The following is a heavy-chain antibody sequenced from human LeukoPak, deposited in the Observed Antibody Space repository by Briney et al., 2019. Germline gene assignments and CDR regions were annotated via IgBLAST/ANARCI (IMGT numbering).Heavy chain of an antibody. CDR3: ARGGYYGSGSFPDY. CDR1: GYSFASFG. V-gene: IGHV1-18*01. J-gene: IGHJ4*02. Sequence: ASVKVSCKASGYSFASFGINWVRQAPGQGLEWMGWISAYNGDTNYAQSLQGRVTMTTDTSTSTAYMDLRSLTSDDTAVYYCARGGYYGSGSFPDYWGQGTLVTVSS. CDR2: ISAYNGDT. D-gene: IGHD3-10*01.